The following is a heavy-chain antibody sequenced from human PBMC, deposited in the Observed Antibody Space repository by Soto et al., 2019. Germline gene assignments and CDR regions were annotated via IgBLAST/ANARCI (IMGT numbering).Heavy chain of an antibody. D-gene: IGHD2-15*01. Sequence: GGSLRLSFAASGFTFSSYGMHWVRQAPGKGLEWVGVISYDGSNKYYADSVKGRFTISRENSKKTLYLQMNSLRAEDTAVYYCAKADLTPSSYFYXWGQGTLVTVSX. CDR1: GFTFSSYG. CDR3: AKADLTPSSYFYX. V-gene: IGHV3-30*18. CDR2: ISYDGSNK. J-gene: IGHJ4*02.